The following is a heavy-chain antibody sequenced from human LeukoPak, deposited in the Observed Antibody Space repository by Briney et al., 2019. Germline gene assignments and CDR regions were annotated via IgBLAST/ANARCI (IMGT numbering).Heavy chain of an antibody. CDR2: IWYDGSNN. CDR3: AKTGYSSSSGPFDYYYYYMDV. Sequence: PGRSLRLSCAASGFTFSIYGMHWVRQAPGKGLEWVAVIWYDGSNNYYADSVKGRFTISRDNSKNTLYLQMNSLRAEDTAVYYCAKTGYSSSSGPFDYYYYYMDVWGKGTTVTVSS. V-gene: IGHV3-33*06. D-gene: IGHD6-6*01. CDR1: GFTFSIYG. J-gene: IGHJ6*03.